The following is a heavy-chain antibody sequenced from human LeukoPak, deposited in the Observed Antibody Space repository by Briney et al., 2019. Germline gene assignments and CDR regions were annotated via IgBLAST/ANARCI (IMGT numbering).Heavy chain of an antibody. CDR3: ARDAPANAFDI. V-gene: IGHV4-4*07. CDR1: AGSISSYY. CDR2: IYTGGST. Sequence: SETLSLTWTVPAGSISSYYWSWIRQSAGKGLEWLGRIYTGGSTNYNPSLKSRVTMSVDTSKNQFSLKLSSVTAADTAVYNCARDAPANAFDIWGQGTMVTVSS. J-gene: IGHJ3*02.